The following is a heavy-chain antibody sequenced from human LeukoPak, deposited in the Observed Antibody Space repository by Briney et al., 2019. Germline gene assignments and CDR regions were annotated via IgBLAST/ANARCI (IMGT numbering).Heavy chain of an antibody. D-gene: IGHD6-6*01. J-gene: IGHJ5*02. CDR3: ARNTSSSPWFDP. CDR1: GGSVRSPDSY. Sequence: SETLSLTCTVSGGSVRSPDSYWSWIQQPPWKGLEWIGNVYYIGTTSYNSSLKSRVTISVDISKNHFSLEVTSVTAADTAVYFCARNTSSSPWFDPWGQGTPVTVSS. V-gene: IGHV4-61*03. CDR2: VYYIGTT.